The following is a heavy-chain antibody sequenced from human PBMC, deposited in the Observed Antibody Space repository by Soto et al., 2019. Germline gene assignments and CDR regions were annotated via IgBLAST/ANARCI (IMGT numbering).Heavy chain of an antibody. CDR3: AKSRGGSSWYEGDS. CDR1: GFTFSSYG. Sequence: QVQLVESGGGVVQPGRSLRLSCAASGFTFSSYGMHWVRQAPGKGLGWVAVISYDGDYQYYADSVKGRFTSSRANSKNTLYLQMNTLRPEDTAVYFCAKSRGGSSWYEGDSWGQGTLVTVSS. J-gene: IGHJ4*02. CDR2: ISYDGDYQ. V-gene: IGHV3-30*18. D-gene: IGHD6-13*01.